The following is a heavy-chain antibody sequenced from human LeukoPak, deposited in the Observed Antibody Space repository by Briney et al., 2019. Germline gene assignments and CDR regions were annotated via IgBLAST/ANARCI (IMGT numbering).Heavy chain of an antibody. V-gene: IGHV4-30-2*01. D-gene: IGHD3-22*01. CDR2: IYHSGST. CDR3: ARDVYYYDSSGYYAGNYFDY. Sequence: SQTLSLTCAVSGGSISSGGYSWSWIRPPPGKGLEWIGYIYHSGSTYYNPSLKSRVTISVYRSKNQFSLKLSSVTAADTAVYYCARDVYYYDSSGYYAGNYFDYWGQGTLVTVSS. CDR1: GGSISSGGYS. J-gene: IGHJ4*02.